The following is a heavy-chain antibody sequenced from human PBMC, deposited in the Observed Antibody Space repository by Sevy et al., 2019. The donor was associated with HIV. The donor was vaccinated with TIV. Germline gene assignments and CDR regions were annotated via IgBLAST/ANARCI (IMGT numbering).Heavy chain of an antibody. D-gene: IGHD3-10*01. CDR1: GFTFSSYS. J-gene: IGHJ4*01. CDR2: IRSSSSTT. V-gene: IGHV3-48*02. Sequence: GESLKISCAASGFTFSSYSMNWVRQAPGKGLEWVSYIRSSSSTTHYADSVEGRFTISRDNAKNSLYLQMNSLRDEDTAVYYCARDSRGSGTDLDYWGQEPWSPSPQ. CDR3: ARDSRGSGTDLDY.